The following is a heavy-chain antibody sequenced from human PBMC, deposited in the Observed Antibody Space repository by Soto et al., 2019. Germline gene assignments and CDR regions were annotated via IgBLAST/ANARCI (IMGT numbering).Heavy chain of an antibody. CDR3: AREDYAGASPRFDY. CDR1: GFIFSSYT. V-gene: IGHV3-21*01. Sequence: GGSLRLSCAASGFIFSSYTMTWVRQAPGKGLEWVSSISSSSSNIEYADSVKGRFSVSRDNANNSLFLQINSLRAEDTAVYYCAREDYAGASPRFDYWGLGALVTVSS. D-gene: IGHD4-17*01. CDR2: ISSSSSNI. J-gene: IGHJ4*02.